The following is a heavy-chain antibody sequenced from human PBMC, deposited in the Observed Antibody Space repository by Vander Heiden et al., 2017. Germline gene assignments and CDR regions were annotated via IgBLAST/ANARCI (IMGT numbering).Heavy chain of an antibody. CDR1: GLTFSKYT. D-gene: IGHD6-13*01. CDR3: DAADY. CDR2: ISRDGTAI. Sequence: EVQLVESGGGLVKPGRSLRLSCAASGLTFSKYTMNWARQAPGKGLEWVSTISRDGTAIYYADSVKGRFTISRDNAKNSLYLQMSSLRAEDTAVYYCDAADYWGQGTLVTVSS. J-gene: IGHJ4*02. V-gene: IGHV3-21*01.